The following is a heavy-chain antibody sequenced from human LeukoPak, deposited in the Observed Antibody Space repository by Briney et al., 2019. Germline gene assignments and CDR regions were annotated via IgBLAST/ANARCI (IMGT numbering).Heavy chain of an antibody. V-gene: IGHV1-8*01. CDR3: ATAYCSSTSCYVSWFAP. CDR1: GYTFTSYD. J-gene: IGHJ5*02. CDR2: MNPNRGNT. D-gene: IGHD2-2*01. Sequence: ASVTVSCKASGYTFTSYDINWVRQAPGQGLEWMGWMNPNRGNTDYAQKFQGRVTITRNTSISTAYMELSSLRSEDTAVYYCATAYCSSTSCYVSWFAPWGQGSLVTVSS.